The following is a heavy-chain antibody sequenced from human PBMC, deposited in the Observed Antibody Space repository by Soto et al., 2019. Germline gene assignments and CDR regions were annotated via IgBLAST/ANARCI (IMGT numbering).Heavy chain of an antibody. Sequence: GGSLRLSCAASGFTFSSYGMHWVRQAPGKGLEWVAVISYDGSNKYYADSVKGRFTISRDNSKNTLYLQMNSLRAEDTAVYYCANSYYDYIWGIDYWGQGTLVTVSS. J-gene: IGHJ4*02. CDR3: ANSYYDYIWGIDY. D-gene: IGHD3-16*01. CDR2: ISYDGSNK. CDR1: GFTFSSYG. V-gene: IGHV3-30*18.